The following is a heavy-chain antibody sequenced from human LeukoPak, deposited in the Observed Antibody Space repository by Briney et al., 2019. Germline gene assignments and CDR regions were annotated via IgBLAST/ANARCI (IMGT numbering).Heavy chain of an antibody. D-gene: IGHD7-27*01. J-gene: IGHJ4*02. V-gene: IGHV4-30-2*01. Sequence: SETLSLTCTVSGGSISSGRYSWNWIRQPPGKGLEWIGYISRSGSTYYNPSLESRVTISIDRSLNQFSLKLTSVAAADTAVYYCARGLVTGDGALIDYWGQGTLVTVSS. CDR2: ISRSGST. CDR3: ARGLVTGDGALIDY. CDR1: GGSISSGRYS.